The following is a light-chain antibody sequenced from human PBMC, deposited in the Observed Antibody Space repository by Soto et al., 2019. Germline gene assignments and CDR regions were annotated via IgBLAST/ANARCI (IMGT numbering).Light chain of an antibody. CDR2: GAS. Sequence: IVLSQSPGTLSLSPGERATLSCRASQSVSSSYLAWYQQKPGQAPRLLIYGASSRATGIPDRFSGSGSGTDFTLTISRLEPEDVAVYYCQQYGSSRRTFGQGTKVDI. CDR1: QSVSSSY. CDR3: QQYGSSRRT. V-gene: IGKV3-20*01. J-gene: IGKJ1*01.